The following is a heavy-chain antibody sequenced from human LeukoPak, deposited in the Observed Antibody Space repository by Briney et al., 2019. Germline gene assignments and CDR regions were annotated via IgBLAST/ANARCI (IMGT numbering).Heavy chain of an antibody. CDR3: AVWGSYRRAFDI. D-gene: IGHD3-16*02. Sequence: ASVKVSCKASGYTFTSYDTNWVRQATGQGLEWMGWMNPNSGNTGYAQKFQGRVTMTRNTSISTAYMELSSLRSEDTAVYYCAVWGSYRRAFDIWGQGTMVTVSS. CDR1: GYTFTSYD. V-gene: IGHV1-8*01. J-gene: IGHJ3*02. CDR2: MNPNSGNT.